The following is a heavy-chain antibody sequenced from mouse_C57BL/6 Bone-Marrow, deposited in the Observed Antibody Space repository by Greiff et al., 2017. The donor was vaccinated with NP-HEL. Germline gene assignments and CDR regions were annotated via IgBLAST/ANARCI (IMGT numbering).Heavy chain of an antibody. D-gene: IGHD1-1*01. V-gene: IGHV5-4*01. Sequence: VQLKESGGGLVKPGGSLKLSCAASGFTFSSYAMSWVRQTPEKRLEWVATISDGGSYTYYPDNVKGRFTISRDNAKNNLYLQMSHLKSEDTAMYYCARGVGYWGQGTSVTVSS. J-gene: IGHJ4*01. CDR1: GFTFSSYA. CDR2: ISDGGSYT. CDR3: ARGVGY.